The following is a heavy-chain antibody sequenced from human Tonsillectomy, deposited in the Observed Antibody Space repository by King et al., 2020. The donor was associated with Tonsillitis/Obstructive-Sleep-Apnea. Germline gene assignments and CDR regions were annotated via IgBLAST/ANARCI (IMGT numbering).Heavy chain of an antibody. CDR2: IKSKTDGGTT. J-gene: IGHJ2*01. CDR3: TTDLWDTDWYFDL. V-gene: IGHV3-15*01. Sequence: VQLVESGGGLVKPGGSLRLFCAASGFIFSNAWMSWVRQAPGKGLEWVGRIKSKTDGGTTDYAAPVKGRFTISRDDSKNTLYLQMNSLKTEDTAVYYCTTDLWDTDWYFDLWGRGTLVTVSS. CDR1: GFIFSNAW. D-gene: IGHD5-18*01.